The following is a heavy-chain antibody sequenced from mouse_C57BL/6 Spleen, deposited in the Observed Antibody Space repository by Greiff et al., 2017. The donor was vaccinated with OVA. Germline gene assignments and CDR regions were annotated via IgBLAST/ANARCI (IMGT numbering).Heavy chain of an antibody. J-gene: IGHJ4*01. CDR1: GFSLTSYG. Sequence: VKLVESGPGLVQPSQSLSITCTVSGFSLTSYGVHWVRQSPGKGLEWLGVIWSGGSTDYSAAFISRLSISKDNSKSQVFFKMNSLQADDTAIYYCARTRPFPYAMDYWGQGTSVTVSS. CDR3: ARTRPFPYAMDY. CDR2: IWSGGST. V-gene: IGHV2-2*01.